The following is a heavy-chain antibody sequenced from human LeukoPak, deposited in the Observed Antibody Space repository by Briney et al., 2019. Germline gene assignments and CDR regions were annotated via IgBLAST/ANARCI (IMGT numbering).Heavy chain of an antibody. V-gene: IGHV4-61*02. CDR1: GGSISSGSYY. CDR3: ARDHYYYDSSGYYYYYYMDV. Sequence: SQTLSLTCTVSGGSISSGSYYWSWIRQPAGKGLEWIGRIYTSGSTNYNPSLKSRVTISVDTSKNQFSPKLSSVTAADTAVYYCARDHYYYDSSGYYYYYYMDVWGKGTTVTVSS. CDR2: IYTSGST. D-gene: IGHD3-22*01. J-gene: IGHJ6*03.